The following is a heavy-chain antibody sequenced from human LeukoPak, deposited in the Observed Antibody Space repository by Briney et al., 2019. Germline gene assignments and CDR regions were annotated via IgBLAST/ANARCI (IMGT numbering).Heavy chain of an antibody. CDR3: AKRCYYDTGCEIDY. CDR2: ISGSGGST. D-gene: IGHD3-22*01. Sequence: PGGSLRLSCAASGFTFSSYAMSWVRHAPGKGLEWVSAISGSGGSTYYADSVKGRFTISRDNSKDTLYLQMNSLRAEDTAVYYCAKRCYYDTGCEIDYWGQGTLVTVSS. V-gene: IGHV3-23*01. CDR1: GFTFSSYA. J-gene: IGHJ4*02.